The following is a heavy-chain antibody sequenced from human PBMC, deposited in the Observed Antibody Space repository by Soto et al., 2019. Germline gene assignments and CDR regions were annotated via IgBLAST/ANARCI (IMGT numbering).Heavy chain of an antibody. D-gene: IGHD3-22*01. CDR1: GYTFTSYG. CDR2: ISAYSGNR. V-gene: IGHV1-18*01. J-gene: IGHJ6*02. Sequence: QVHLVQSGAEVKKPGASVKVSCEPSGYTFTSYGISWVRQAPGQGLEWMGWISAYSGNRNYPQKFQGRVTMTTDTSPSTAYMELRSLRYDDTAVYYCARDQGDYYDSGLYGMDVWGQGTTVTVSS. CDR3: ARDQGDYYDSGLYGMDV.